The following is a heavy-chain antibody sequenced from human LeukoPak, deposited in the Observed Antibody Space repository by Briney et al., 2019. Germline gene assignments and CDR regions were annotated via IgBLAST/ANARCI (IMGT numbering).Heavy chain of an antibody. Sequence: GGSLRLSCAASGFTFSSYSMNWVRQPPGKGLEWVSSISSSSSYIYYADSVKGRFTISRDNAKNSLYLQMNSLRAEDTAVYYCARGPGALGSSEFDYWGQGTLVTVSS. D-gene: IGHD6-6*01. CDR1: GFTFSSYS. V-gene: IGHV3-21*01. CDR3: ARGPGALGSSEFDY. CDR2: ISSSSSYI. J-gene: IGHJ4*02.